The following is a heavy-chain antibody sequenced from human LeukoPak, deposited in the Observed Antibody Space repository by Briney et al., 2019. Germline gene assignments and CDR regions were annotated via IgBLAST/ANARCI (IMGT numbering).Heavy chain of an antibody. J-gene: IGHJ4*02. CDR3: ARGAVVVMGFDY. CDR1: GGTLSSYA. Sequence: ASVKVSCKASGGTLSSYAISWVRQAPGQGLEWMGRIIPIFGTANYAQKFQGRVTITTDESTSTAYMELSSLRSEDTAVYYCARGAVVVMGFDYWGQGTLVTVSS. V-gene: IGHV1-69*05. CDR2: IIPIFGTA. D-gene: IGHD3-22*01.